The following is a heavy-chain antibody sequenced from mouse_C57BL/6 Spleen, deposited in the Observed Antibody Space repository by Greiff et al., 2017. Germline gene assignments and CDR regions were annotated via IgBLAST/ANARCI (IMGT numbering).Heavy chain of an antibody. V-gene: IGHV5-16*01. CDR3: AREGGSSPFDY. CDR1: GFTFSDYY. CDR2: INYDGSST. Sequence: EVQVVESEGGLVQPGSSMKLSCTASGFTFSDYYMAWVRQVPEKGLEWVANINYDGSSTYYLDSLKSRFIISRDNAKNILYLQMSSLKSEDTATYYCAREGGSSPFDYWGQGTTLTVSS. D-gene: IGHD1-1*01. J-gene: IGHJ2*01.